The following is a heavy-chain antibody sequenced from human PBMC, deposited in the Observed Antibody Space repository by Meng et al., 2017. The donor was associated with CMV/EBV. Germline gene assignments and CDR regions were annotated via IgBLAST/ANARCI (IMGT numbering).Heavy chain of an antibody. Sequence: GSLRLSCAASGFTFSNAWMSWVRQAPGKGLEWVGRIKSKTDGGTTDYAAPVKGRFTISRDDSKNTLYLQMNSLKTEDTAVYYCTTLYYYDSSGLNYWGQGTLVTVSS. D-gene: IGHD3-22*01. CDR2: IKSKTDGGTT. CDR3: TTLYYYDSSGLNY. V-gene: IGHV3-15*01. J-gene: IGHJ4*02. CDR1: GFTFSNAW.